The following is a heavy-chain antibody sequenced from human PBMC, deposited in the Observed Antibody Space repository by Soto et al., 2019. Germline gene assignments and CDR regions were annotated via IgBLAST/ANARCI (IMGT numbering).Heavy chain of an antibody. J-gene: IGHJ6*02. Sequence: PSETLSLTCAVSGGSISSSNWWSWVRQPPGKGLEWIGEIYHSGSTNYNPSLKSRVTISVDKSKNQFSLKLSSVTAADTAVYYCARVPLYSSSSDYYYGMDVWGQGTTVTSP. CDR3: ARVPLYSSSSDYYYGMDV. D-gene: IGHD6-6*01. CDR1: GGSISSSNW. V-gene: IGHV4-4*02. CDR2: IYHSGST.